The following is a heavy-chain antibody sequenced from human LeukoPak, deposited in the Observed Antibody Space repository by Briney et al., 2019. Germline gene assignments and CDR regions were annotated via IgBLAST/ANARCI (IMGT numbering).Heavy chain of an antibody. CDR2: IYYRGST. V-gene: IGHV4-59*08. CDR3: ARRLGHYDSSGFDY. D-gene: IGHD3-22*01. J-gene: IGHJ4*02. CDR1: GGSISSQY. Sequence: KSSETLSLTCIVSGGSISSQYWSWIRQPPGEGREGSGNIYYRGSTNYNPSLKSRVTISVDTSKNQFSLILRSLTAADTAVYYCARRLGHYDSSGFDYWGQGTLVTVSS.